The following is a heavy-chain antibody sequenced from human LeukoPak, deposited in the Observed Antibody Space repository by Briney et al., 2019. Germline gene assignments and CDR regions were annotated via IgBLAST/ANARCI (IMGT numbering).Heavy chain of an antibody. CDR1: GFTFSSYW. Sequence: GGSLRLSCAASGFTFSSYWMNWVRQAPGKGLEWVSSISSSSSYIYYADSVKGRFTISRDNAKNSLYLQMNSLRAEDTAVYYCARDLGIAAAGAPRLYYFDYWGQGTLVTVSS. CDR3: ARDLGIAAAGAPRLYYFDY. CDR2: ISSSSSYI. V-gene: IGHV3-21*01. D-gene: IGHD6-13*01. J-gene: IGHJ4*02.